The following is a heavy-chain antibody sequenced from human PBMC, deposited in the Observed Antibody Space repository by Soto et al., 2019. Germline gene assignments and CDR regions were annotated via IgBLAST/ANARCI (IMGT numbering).Heavy chain of an antibody. Sequence: EVQLVESGEGLVQPGGSLRLSCAASGFTFSSYNIHWIRQAPGKGLEFGSAISRSADRTYYADSVKGRFTITRDNSKNTVWLQMGSLRSEDMAVYYCARARCSSGQCYYFDYWGRGALVSVSS. D-gene: IGHD2-15*01. V-gene: IGHV3-64*02. CDR3: ARARCSSGQCYYFDY. CDR1: GFTFSSYN. CDR2: ISRSADRT. J-gene: IGHJ4*02.